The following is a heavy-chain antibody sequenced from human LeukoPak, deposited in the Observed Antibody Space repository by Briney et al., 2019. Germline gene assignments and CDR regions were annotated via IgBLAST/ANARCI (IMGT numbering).Heavy chain of an antibody. J-gene: IGHJ5*02. CDR3: TRHGELWFGDPNWFDP. V-gene: IGHV3-73*01. CDR2: IRSKANSYAT. CDR1: GFTFSGSA. D-gene: IGHD3-10*01. Sequence: GGSLRLSCAASGFTFSGSAMHWVRQASGKGLEWVGRIRSKANSYATAYAASVKGRFTISRDDSKNTAYLQMNSLKTEDTAVYYCTRHGELWFGDPNWFDPWGQGTLVTVSS.